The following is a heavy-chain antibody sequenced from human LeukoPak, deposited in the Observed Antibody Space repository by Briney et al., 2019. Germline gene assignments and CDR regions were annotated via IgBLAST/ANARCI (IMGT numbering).Heavy chain of an antibody. CDR2: IYSGGST. D-gene: IGHD5-12*01. V-gene: IGHV3-66*01. CDR3: ARGPSAYHNT. Sequence: GGSLRLSCAASEFSVGSNYMTWVRQAPGKGLEWVSLIYSGGSTYYADSVKGRFTISRDNSKNTLYLQMNSLRAEDAAVYYCARGPSAYHNTGGQGTLVTVSS. J-gene: IGHJ4*02. CDR1: EFSVGSNY.